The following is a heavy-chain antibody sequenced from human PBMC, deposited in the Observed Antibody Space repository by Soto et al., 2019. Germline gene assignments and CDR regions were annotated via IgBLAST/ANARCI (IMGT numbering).Heavy chain of an antibody. Sequence: SVKVSCKASGFTFTSSAVQWVRQARGQRLEWIGWIVVGSGNTNYAQKFQERVTITRDMSTSTAYMELSSLRSEDTAVYYCAANSSPYYYYGMDVWGQGTTVTVSS. CDR2: IVVGSGNT. D-gene: IGHD6-13*01. CDR1: GFTFTSSA. CDR3: AANSSPYYYYGMDV. V-gene: IGHV1-58*01. J-gene: IGHJ6*02.